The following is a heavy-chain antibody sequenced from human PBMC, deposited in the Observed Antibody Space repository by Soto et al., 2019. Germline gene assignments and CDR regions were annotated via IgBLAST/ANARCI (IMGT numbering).Heavy chain of an antibody. CDR3: ARADYGGPQGAFDI. J-gene: IGHJ3*02. CDR1: GSTFTTYG. D-gene: IGHD4-17*01. CDR2: ISGYNGKT. Sequence: ASVKVSCKASGSTFTTYGITWVRQAPGQGLEWMGWISGYNGKTKYAQKLQGRVTMTTDTSTSTAYMELRSLRSDDTAVYYCARADYGGPQGAFDIWGQGTMVTVSS. V-gene: IGHV1-18*01.